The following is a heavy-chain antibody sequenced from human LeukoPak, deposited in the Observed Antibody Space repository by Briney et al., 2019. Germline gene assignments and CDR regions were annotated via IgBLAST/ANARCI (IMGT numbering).Heavy chain of an antibody. CDR1: GFTFSSYG. CDR3: AKEDSSSWLDY. D-gene: IGHD6-13*01. CDR2: ISYDGSNK. J-gene: IGHJ4*02. Sequence: GGSLRPSCAASGFTFSSYGMHWVRQAPGKGLEWVAVISYDGSNKYYADSVKGRFTISRDNSKNTLYLQMNSLRVEDTAVYYCAKEDSSSWLDYWGQGTLVTVSS. V-gene: IGHV3-30*18.